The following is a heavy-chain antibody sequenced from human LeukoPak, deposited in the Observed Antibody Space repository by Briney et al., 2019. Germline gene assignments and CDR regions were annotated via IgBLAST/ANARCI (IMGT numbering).Heavy chain of an antibody. Sequence: SETLSLTCTVSGGSISSYYWSYIRQPAGKGLEWIGYIYHSGSTYYNPSLKSRVTISVDRSKNQFSLKLSSVTAADTAVYYCARGGGNGPFDYWGQGTLVTVSS. CDR1: GGSISSYY. V-gene: IGHV4-59*12. CDR2: IYHSGST. D-gene: IGHD4-23*01. CDR3: ARGGGNGPFDY. J-gene: IGHJ4*02.